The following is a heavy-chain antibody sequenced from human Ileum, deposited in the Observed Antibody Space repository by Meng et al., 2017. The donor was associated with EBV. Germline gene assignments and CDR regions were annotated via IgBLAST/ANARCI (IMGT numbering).Heavy chain of an antibody. Sequence: QVTLKGAWSPAGEPTPDPTLSCPFLGFSLKTSGVGVGWIRQPPGKALEWPALIYWDDDKRYSPSLKSRLTITKETSQNPVVLNMTNMDPVDTATYYCAHRPSMVRGVMYFDYWGQGTLVTVSS. CDR2: IYWDDDK. V-gene: IGHV2-5*02. CDR1: GFSLKTSGVG. CDR3: AHRPSMVRGVMYFDY. J-gene: IGHJ4*02. D-gene: IGHD3-10*01.